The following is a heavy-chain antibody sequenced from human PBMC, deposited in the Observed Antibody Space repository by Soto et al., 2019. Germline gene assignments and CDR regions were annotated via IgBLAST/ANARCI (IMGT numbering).Heavy chain of an antibody. D-gene: IGHD6-6*01. Sequence: PGESLRVSCKGSGYNFTNYWISWVRQMPGKGLEWMGRIDPSDSYINYSPSFQGHVTISADKSISTAYLQWSSLKASDTAMYYCARRSSLHYYYGMDVWGQGTTVTVSS. CDR1: GYNFTNYW. J-gene: IGHJ6*02. V-gene: IGHV5-10-1*01. CDR2: IDPSDSYI. CDR3: ARRSSLHYYYGMDV.